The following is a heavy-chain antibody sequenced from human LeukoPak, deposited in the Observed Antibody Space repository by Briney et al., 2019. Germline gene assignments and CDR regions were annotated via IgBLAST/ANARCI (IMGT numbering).Heavy chain of an antibody. V-gene: IGHV3-23*01. Sequence: GGSLRLSCAASGFTFSSYAMIWVRQAPGKGLEWVSAISGSGGSTYYADSVKGRFTISRDNSKNTLYLQMNSLRAEDTAVYYCAKDHSSSTSCYDYYYYYGMDVWGQGTTVTVSS. CDR1: GFTFSSYA. D-gene: IGHD2-2*01. CDR3: AKDHSSSTSCYDYYYYYGMDV. J-gene: IGHJ6*02. CDR2: ISGSGGST.